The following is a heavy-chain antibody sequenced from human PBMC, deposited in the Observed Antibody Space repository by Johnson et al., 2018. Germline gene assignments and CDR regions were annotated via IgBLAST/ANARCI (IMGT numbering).Heavy chain of an antibody. J-gene: IGHJ1*01. CDR1: GFTFSDYA. CDR2: IPNSGGSP. V-gene: IGHV3-23*04. D-gene: IGHD3-22*01. CDR3: VKDLHYYDGSGYFNRAH. Sequence: VQLVESGGGLVQPGGSLRLSCAASGFTFSDYAMTWVRQAPGKGLEWVSTIPNSGGSPYYADSVRGRFTISRDNSKNTLYLQMNSLRAEDTAIYYCVKDLHYYDGSGYFNRAHWGQGTLVTVSS.